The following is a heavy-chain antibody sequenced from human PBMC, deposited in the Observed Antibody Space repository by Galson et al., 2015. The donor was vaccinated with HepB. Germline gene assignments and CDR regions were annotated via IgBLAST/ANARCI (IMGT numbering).Heavy chain of an antibody. CDR3: ATDLPNVDTARPLDY. CDR1: GYTLTELS. V-gene: IGHV1-24*01. Sequence: SVKVSCKVSGYTLTELSMHWVRQAPGKGLEWMGGFDPEDGETIYAQKFQGRVTVAEDTSTDTAYMELSSLRSEDTAVYYCATDLPNVDTARPLDYWGQGTLVTVSS. J-gene: IGHJ4*02. D-gene: IGHD5-18*01. CDR2: FDPEDGET.